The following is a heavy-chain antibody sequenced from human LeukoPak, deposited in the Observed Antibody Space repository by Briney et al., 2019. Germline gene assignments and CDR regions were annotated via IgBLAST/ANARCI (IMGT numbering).Heavy chain of an antibody. D-gene: IGHD6-19*01. CDR3: ASGSGWYMGFYYMDV. J-gene: IGHJ6*03. V-gene: IGHV4-59*10. Sequence: PSETLSLTCAVYGGSFSGYYWSWIRQPAGKGLEWIGRIYTSGSTNYNPSLKSRVTMSVDTSKNQFSLKLSSVTAADTAVYYCASGSGWYMGFYYMDVWGKGTTVTISS. CDR1: GGSFSGYY. CDR2: IYTSGST.